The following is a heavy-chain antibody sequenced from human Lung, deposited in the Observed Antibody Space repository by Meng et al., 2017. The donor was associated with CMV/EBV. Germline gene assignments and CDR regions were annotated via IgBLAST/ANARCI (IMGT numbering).Heavy chain of an antibody. Sequence: SXKISXAASGFTFSDYYMSWIRQAPRKGLEWVSHISPSSSTRYYADSVNGRFTISRDNADNSLYLQINSLRAEDTAVYYCARGAYTVTSFAEGRFDPWGQGIXVTVSS. D-gene: IGHD4-11*01. CDR3: ARGAYTVTSFAEGRFDP. CDR1: GFTFSDYY. J-gene: IGHJ5*02. V-gene: IGHV3-11*01. CDR2: ISPSSSTR.